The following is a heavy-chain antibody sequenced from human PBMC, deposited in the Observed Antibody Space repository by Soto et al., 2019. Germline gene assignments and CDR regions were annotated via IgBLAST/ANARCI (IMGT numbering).Heavy chain of an antibody. CDR1: GFSFSSYG. D-gene: IGHD1-26*01. CDR2: IWYDGSNK. CDR3: ARAQNTGSYFDACDV. Sequence: PGGSLRLSCAASGFSFSSYGMHWVRQAPGKGLDWVAVIWYDGSNKYYAESVKGRFTISRDNSKNTLYVQMNSLTVEDTAVYYCARAQNTGSYFDACDVWGQGTMVTVSS. V-gene: IGHV3-33*03. J-gene: IGHJ3*01.